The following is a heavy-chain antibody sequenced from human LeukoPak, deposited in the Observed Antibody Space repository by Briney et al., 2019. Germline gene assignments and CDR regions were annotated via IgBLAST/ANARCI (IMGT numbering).Heavy chain of an antibody. CDR2: MHYRGST. J-gene: IGHJ4*02. D-gene: IGHD5-18*01. V-gene: IGHV4-39*01. CDR3: ARRGRLWPDFDY. CDR1: GDSISSGSYC. Sequence: SETLSLTCTVSGDSISSGSYCWGWIRQPPGKGLEWIGSMHYRGSTYHNPSLKSRVTISIDTSKNQFSLKLSSVTAADTAVYYCARRGRLWPDFDYWGQGTLVTVSS.